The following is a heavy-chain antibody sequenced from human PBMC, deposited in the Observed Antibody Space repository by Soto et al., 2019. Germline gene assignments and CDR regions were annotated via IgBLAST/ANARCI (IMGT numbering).Heavy chain of an antibody. J-gene: IGHJ4*02. CDR1: GYTFNKYG. CDR2: ISAQNGKR. CDR3: AREDTARWDTD. V-gene: IGHV1-18*01. D-gene: IGHD1-26*01. Sequence: QVLLVQSGPEVKRPGASVKVSCKASGYTFNKYGITWVRQAPGQGLEWMGWISAQNGKRKYAERVEGRVTMTTDTTTSTVYMELRSLRSDDTAVYYCAREDTARWDTDWGQGTLVTVS.